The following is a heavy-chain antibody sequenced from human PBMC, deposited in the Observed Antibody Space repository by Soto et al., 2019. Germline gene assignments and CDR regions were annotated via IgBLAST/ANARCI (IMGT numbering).Heavy chain of an antibody. D-gene: IGHD1-26*01. CDR2: INYSGST. Sequence: QQQLQESGSGLVKPSQTLSLTCAVSGGSISSGGYSWRWIRQPPGKGLEWIGDINYSGSTYYNPSRTSRAAISIDRSKNHFSLELASVTAAGPAVYYCARESGAGATSWFVPWGQGTLVTVSS. CDR3: ARESGAGATSWFVP. CDR1: GGSISSGGYS. J-gene: IGHJ5*02. V-gene: IGHV4-30-2*01.